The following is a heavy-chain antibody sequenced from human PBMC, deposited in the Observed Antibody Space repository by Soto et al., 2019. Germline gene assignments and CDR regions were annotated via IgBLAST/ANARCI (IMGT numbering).Heavy chain of an antibody. J-gene: IGHJ3*02. D-gene: IGHD3-22*01. V-gene: IGHV1-69*02. CDR3: ASSQPSYYYDSRERDAFDI. Sequence: QVQLVQSGAEVKKPGSSVKVSCKASGGTFSSYTISWVRQAPGQGLEWMGRIIPILGIANYAQKFQGRVTITADNSTSPAYMELSSLRSEDTAVYYCASSQPSYYYDSRERDAFDIWGQGTMVTVSS. CDR2: IIPILGIA. CDR1: GGTFSSYT.